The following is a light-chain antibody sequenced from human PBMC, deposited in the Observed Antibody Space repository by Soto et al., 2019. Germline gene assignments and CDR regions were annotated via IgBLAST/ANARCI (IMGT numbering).Light chain of an antibody. J-gene: IGKJ2*01. CDR2: AAS. V-gene: IGKV1-39*01. Sequence: DIQITQSPTFLSASVGDRVTISCRTSQSVGNSVNWYRHKPGEAPKLLIYAASNLHSEVPFRFSGSGSRTDFTLTISSLQPEDFATYFCQQCYRSPYTFGQGTKVDIK. CDR3: QQCYRSPYT. CDR1: QSVGNS.